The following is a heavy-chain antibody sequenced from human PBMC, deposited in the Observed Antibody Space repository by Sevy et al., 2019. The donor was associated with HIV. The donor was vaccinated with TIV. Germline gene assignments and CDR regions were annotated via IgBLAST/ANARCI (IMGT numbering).Heavy chain of an antibody. D-gene: IGHD3-10*01. V-gene: IGHV3-30*18. CDR1: GFTFSSYD. CDR3: AKNRLAGGSNFPRDGLDV. CDR2: ILHDGSYR. Sequence: GGSLRLSCAASGFTFSSYDMHWVRQAPGKGLEWVAIILHDGSYREYVDSVRGRFTMSRDNSKNTMYLQMNGLSIEDTAVYYCAKNRLAGGSNFPRDGLDVWGRGTTVTVSS. J-gene: IGHJ6*02.